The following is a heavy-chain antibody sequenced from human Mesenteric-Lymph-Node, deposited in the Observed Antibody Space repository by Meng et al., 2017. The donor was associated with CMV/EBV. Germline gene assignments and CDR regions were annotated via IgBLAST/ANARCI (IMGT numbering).Heavy chain of an antibody. Sequence: GESLKISCVASGFTFNNYGIHWVRQAPGKGLEWVSYISSSSSTIYYADSVKGRFTISRDNAKNSLYLQMNSLRAEDTAVYYCAKDQPAPMVRGERYYWGQGTLVTVSS. V-gene: IGHV3-48*04. CDR2: ISSSSSTI. CDR1: GFTFNNYG. D-gene: IGHD3-10*01. CDR3: AKDQPAPMVRGERYY. J-gene: IGHJ4*02.